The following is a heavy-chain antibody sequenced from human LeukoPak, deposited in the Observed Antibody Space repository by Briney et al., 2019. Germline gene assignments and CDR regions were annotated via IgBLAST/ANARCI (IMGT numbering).Heavy chain of an antibody. Sequence: PSETLSLTCTVSGGSISSYYWSWIRQPPGKGLEWIGYIYYSGSTNYNPSLKSRVTISVDTSKNQFSLKLSSVTAADTAVYYCARDRDGYKSLDYWGQGTLVTVSS. V-gene: IGHV4-59*01. J-gene: IGHJ4*02. D-gene: IGHD5-24*01. CDR1: GGSISSYY. CDR2: IYYSGST. CDR3: ARDRDGYKSLDY.